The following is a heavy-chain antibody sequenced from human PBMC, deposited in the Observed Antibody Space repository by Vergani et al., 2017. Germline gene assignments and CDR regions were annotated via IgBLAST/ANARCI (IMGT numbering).Heavy chain of an antibody. J-gene: IGHJ3*02. V-gene: IGHV3-21*01. D-gene: IGHD4-17*01. CDR1: GFTFSSYS. CDR2: IRSSSSYI. CDR3: ARDRYGDYAFDI. Sequence: EVQLVESGGGLVKPGGSLRLSCAASGFTFSSYSMNWVRQAPGKGLEWVSSIRSSSSYISHADSVKGRFTISRDKVNNALYLQMNSLRAEDTAVYYCARDRYGDYAFDIWGQGTMVTVSS.